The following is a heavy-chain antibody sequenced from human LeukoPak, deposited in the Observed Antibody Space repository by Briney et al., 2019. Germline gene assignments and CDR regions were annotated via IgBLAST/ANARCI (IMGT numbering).Heavy chain of an antibody. D-gene: IGHD5-24*01. CDR1: GYSFTSYW. J-gene: IGHJ4*02. Sequence: GESLKISCKGSGYSFTSYWIGWVRQMPGKGLEWMGIIYPGDSDTRYSPSFQGQVTISVGKSINTAYLQWSSLKASDTAIYYCASRKKGMATTGFDYWGQGTLVTVSS. V-gene: IGHV5-51*01. CDR2: IYPGDSDT. CDR3: ASRKKGMATTGFDY.